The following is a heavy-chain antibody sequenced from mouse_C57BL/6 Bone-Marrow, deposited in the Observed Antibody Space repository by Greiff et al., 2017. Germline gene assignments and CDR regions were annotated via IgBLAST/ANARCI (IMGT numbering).Heavy chain of an antibody. V-gene: IGHV1-64*01. D-gene: IGHD1-1*01. CDR2: IHPNSGST. Sequence: QVQLQQPGAELVKPGASVKLSCKASGYTFTSYWMHWVKQRPGQGLEWIGMIHPNSGSTNYNEKFKSKATLTVDKSSSTAYMQLSSLTSEDSAVYYCARGPVVAKDWYFDVWGTGTTVTVSS. CDR3: ARGPVVAKDWYFDV. CDR1: GYTFTSYW. J-gene: IGHJ1*03.